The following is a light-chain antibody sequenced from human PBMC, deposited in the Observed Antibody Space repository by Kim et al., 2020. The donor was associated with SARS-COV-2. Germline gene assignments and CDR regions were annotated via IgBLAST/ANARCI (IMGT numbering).Light chain of an antibody. CDR3: QAWDSSTVV. CDR1: KLGDKF. V-gene: IGLV3-1*01. Sequence: VPPGQTASITCSGDKLGDKFACWYQQKPGQSPVLVIYQDTKRPSGIPERFSGSNSGNTATLTISGTQAMDEADYYCQAWDSSTVVFGGGTQLTVL. CDR2: QDT. J-gene: IGLJ2*01.